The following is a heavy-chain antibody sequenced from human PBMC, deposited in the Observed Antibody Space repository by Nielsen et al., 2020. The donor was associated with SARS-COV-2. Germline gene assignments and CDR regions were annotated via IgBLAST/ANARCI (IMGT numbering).Heavy chain of an antibody. D-gene: IGHD2-15*01. CDR1: GFTFSTYG. CDR3: AKDWTAIVVVPSGGVDY. J-gene: IGHJ4*02. CDR2: ISYDGSNK. Sequence: SLKISCAASGFTFSTYGMHWVRQAPGKGLEWVAAISYDGSNKYYVDSVKGRFTISRDNSKNTLYLQMSSLREEDTAVYYCAKDWTAIVVVPSGGVDYWGQGTPVTVSS. V-gene: IGHV3-30*18.